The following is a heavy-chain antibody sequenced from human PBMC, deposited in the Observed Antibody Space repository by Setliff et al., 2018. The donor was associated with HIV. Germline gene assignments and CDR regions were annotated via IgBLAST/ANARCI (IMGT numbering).Heavy chain of an antibody. J-gene: IGHJ5*02. CDR1: GFSFSSYD. V-gene: IGHV3-48*03. CDR2: ISSSTGRAR. CDR3: APRFDP. Sequence: GGSLRLSCAASGFSFSSYDMNWVRQAPGRGLEWVSHISSSTGRARYYADSVKGRFTISRDDPNNSLYLQMDSLRAEDTAVYYCAPRFDPWGQGTLVTVSS.